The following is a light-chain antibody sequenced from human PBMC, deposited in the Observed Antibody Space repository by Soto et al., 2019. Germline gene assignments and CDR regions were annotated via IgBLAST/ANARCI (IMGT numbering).Light chain of an antibody. J-gene: IGKJ5*01. CDR1: QNINNY. Sequence: DSAMTQSPAYLSASVGDRVPITSQASQNINNYLNWYQQKPGRAPNLLIYDASNLEAGVPSRFRGSGSGTDFTFTISRLQPEDIATYYCQQYENLPTFGQGTRLEIK. CDR2: DAS. V-gene: IGKV1-33*01. CDR3: QQYENLPT.